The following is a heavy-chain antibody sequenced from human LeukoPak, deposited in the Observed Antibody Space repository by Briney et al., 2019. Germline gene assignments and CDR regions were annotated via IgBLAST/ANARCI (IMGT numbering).Heavy chain of an antibody. CDR3: AKGTYGSGTYGSNDY. D-gene: IGHD3-10*01. Sequence: GGSLRLSCAASELTLSSNYMSWIRQAPGRGLEWVSFIYSGGSTYYADSVKGRFTISRDNSKNTLYLQMNSLRAEDTAIYYCAKGTYGSGTYGSNDYWGQGTLVTVSS. V-gene: IGHV3-53*01. CDR2: IYSGGST. CDR1: ELTLSSNY. J-gene: IGHJ4*02.